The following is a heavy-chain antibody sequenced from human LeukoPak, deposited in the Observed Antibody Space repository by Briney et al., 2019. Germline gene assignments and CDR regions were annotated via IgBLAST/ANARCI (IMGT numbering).Heavy chain of an antibody. J-gene: IGHJ4*02. CDR1: GFTFSDYY. Sequence: GGSLRLSCAASGFTFSDYYMSWVRQAPGKGLEWGSYISSSGSTIYYADSVKGRFTISRDNAKNSLYLQMNSLRAEDTAVYYCARDGEQWLPVYYFDYWGQGTLVTVSS. CDR2: ISSSGSTI. D-gene: IGHD6-19*01. V-gene: IGHV3-11*04. CDR3: ARDGEQWLPVYYFDY.